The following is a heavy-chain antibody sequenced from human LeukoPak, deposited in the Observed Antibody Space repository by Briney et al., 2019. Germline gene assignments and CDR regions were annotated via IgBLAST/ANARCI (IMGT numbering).Heavy chain of an antibody. Sequence: SETLSLTCTVSGGPISRYYWTWIRQPPGKGLEWIGYVYYSGITNFNPSLKSRVAISVDTSTNQFSLKLSSVTAADTAVYYCVRDFYYDSSGMDLVYWSFDLWGRGTLVTVSS. CDR2: VYYSGIT. V-gene: IGHV4-59*01. CDR3: VRDFYYDSSGMDLVYWSFDL. J-gene: IGHJ2*01. CDR1: GGPISRYY. D-gene: IGHD3-22*01.